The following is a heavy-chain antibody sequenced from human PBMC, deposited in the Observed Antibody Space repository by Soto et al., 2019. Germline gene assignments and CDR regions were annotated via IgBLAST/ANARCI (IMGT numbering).Heavy chain of an antibody. CDR3: ARSRGSWHHFDY. CDR2: ISTTSTTI. J-gene: IGHJ4*02. Sequence: GGSLRLSCAASGFTFSNYGMNWVRQAPGKGLEWVSYISTTSTTIYYADSVKGRFTISRDNAQNSLYLRIYSLSDEDRAVYYCARSRGSWHHFDYWGQGTLVTVSS. D-gene: IGHD6-13*01. CDR1: GFTFSNYG. V-gene: IGHV3-48*02.